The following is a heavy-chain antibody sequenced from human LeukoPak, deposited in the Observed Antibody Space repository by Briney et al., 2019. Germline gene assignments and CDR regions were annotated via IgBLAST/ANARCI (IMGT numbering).Heavy chain of an antibody. CDR1: GFTFSSYG. J-gene: IGHJ5*02. CDR3: AREQYSSSGSWFDP. Sequence: GGSLRLSCAASGFTFSSYGMHWVRQAPGKGLEWVAFIRYDGSNKYYADSVKGRFTISRDNAKNSLYPQMNSLRSDDTAVYYCAREQYSSSGSWFDPWGQGTLVTVSS. CDR2: IRYDGSNK. D-gene: IGHD6-6*01. V-gene: IGHV3-30*02.